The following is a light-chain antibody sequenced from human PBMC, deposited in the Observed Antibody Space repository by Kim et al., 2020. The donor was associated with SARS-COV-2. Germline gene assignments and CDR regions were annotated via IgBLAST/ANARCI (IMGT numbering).Light chain of an antibody. CDR2: SAS. CDR1: QRISTW. J-gene: IGKJ3*01. CDR3: QQAHSFPFT. Sequence: DIQMTQSPSSVSASVGDRVTITCRASQRISTWLAWYQQKPGKAPKLLIHSASSLKSGVPSRFSGSGSGTDFTLTISSLQPDDFATYYCQQAHSFPFTFGPGTKVDIK. V-gene: IGKV1-12*01.